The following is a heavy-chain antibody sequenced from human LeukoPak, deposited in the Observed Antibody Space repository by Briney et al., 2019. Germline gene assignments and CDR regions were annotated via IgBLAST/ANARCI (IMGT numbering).Heavy chain of an antibody. CDR1: GGSISSSNW. Sequence: SGTLSLTCAVSGGSISSSNWWSWVRQPPGKGLEWIGEIYHSGSTNYNPSLKSRVTISVDKSKNQFSLKLSSVTAADTAVYYCARVRLGIAVARGAFDIWGQGTMVTVSS. V-gene: IGHV4-4*02. J-gene: IGHJ3*02. D-gene: IGHD6-19*01. CDR3: ARVRLGIAVARGAFDI. CDR2: IYHSGST.